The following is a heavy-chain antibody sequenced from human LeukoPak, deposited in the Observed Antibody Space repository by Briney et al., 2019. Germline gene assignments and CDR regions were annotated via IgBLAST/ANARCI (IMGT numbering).Heavy chain of an antibody. D-gene: IGHD4-11*01. J-gene: IGHJ4*02. CDR3: AKSLGAYRSSLEFDY. V-gene: IGHV3-48*01. CDR1: GFTFSSYR. Sequence: PGGSLRLSCAASGFTFSSYRMNWVRQAPGKGLEWVSYISSSSSTIYYADSVKGRFTISRDNAKNSLYLQMNSLRAEDTAVYYCAKSLGAYRSSLEFDYWGQGTPVTVSS. CDR2: ISSSSSTI.